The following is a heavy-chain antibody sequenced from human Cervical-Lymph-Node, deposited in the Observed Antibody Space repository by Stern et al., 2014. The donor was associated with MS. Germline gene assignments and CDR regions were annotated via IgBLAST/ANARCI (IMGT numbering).Heavy chain of an antibody. CDR3: SLSSETSDRCYSLGYDL. J-gene: IGHJ5*02. V-gene: IGHV1-69*12. CDR1: GGTFSKFP. CDR2: IFPVFGTP. Sequence: QDQLVQSGAEVKKPGSSVKVSCKASGGTFSKFPSSWVRQAPGQGLEWMGGIFPVFGTPTYAQEFRGRVTITADVATSTVYMELSSLRSDDTAVYFCSLSSETSDRCYSLGYDLWGQGTLVTVSS. D-gene: IGHD1-14*01.